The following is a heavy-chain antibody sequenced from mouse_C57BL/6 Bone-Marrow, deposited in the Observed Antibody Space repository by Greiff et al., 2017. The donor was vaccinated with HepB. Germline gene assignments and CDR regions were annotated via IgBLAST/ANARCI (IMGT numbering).Heavy chain of an antibody. Sequence: EVKLMESGGGLVKPGGSLKLSCAASGFTFSDYGMHWVRQAPEKGLEWVAYISSGSSNIYYADTVKGRFTISRDNAKNTLFLQMTSLRSEDTAMYYCAILGRDYWGQGTTLTVSS. D-gene: IGHD4-1*01. CDR2: ISSGSSNI. V-gene: IGHV5-17*01. CDR1: GFTFSDYG. J-gene: IGHJ2*01. CDR3: AILGRDY.